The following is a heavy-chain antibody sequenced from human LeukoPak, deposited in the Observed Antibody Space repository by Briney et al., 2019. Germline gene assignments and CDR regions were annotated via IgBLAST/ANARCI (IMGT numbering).Heavy chain of an antibody. CDR3: ALIGGLEPNPALDY. D-gene: IGHD1-1*01. Sequence: GGFLRLSCAASGFTFSSYSMNWVRQAPGKGLEWVSSISSSSSYIYYADSVKGRFTISRDNAKNSLYLQMNSLRAEDTAVYYCALIGGLEPNPALDYWGQGTLVTVSS. J-gene: IGHJ4*02. V-gene: IGHV3-21*01. CDR1: GFTFSSYS. CDR2: ISSSSSYI.